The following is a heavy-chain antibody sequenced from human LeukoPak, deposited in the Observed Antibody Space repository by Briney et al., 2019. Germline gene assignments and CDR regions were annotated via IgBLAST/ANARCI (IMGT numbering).Heavy chain of an antibody. V-gene: IGHV3-23*01. CDR3: ARDNSDNGGNSGGVDY. D-gene: IGHD4-23*01. CDR1: GFTFSSYA. J-gene: IGHJ4*02. CDR2: ISGSGGST. Sequence: GGSLRLSCAASGFTFSSYAMSWVRQAPGKGLEWVSAISGSGGSTYYADSVKGRFSISRDNSKNTLYLQMNSLRAEDTAVYYCARDNSDNGGNSGGVDYWGQGTLVTVSS.